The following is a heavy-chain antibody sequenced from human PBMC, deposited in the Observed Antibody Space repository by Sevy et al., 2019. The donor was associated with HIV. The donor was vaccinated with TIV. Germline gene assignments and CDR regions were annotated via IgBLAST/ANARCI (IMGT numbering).Heavy chain of an antibody. CDR2: IYYSGRT. CDR1: GGSISSGGYY. J-gene: IGHJ5*02. CDR3: ARARGEGYDILTGYYPPNWFDP. V-gene: IGHV4-31*03. D-gene: IGHD3-9*01. Sequence: SETLSLTCTVSGGSISSGGYYWSWIRQHPGKGLEWIGYIYYSGRTYYNPSLKSRVTISVDTSKNQFSLKLSSVTAADTAVYYCARARGEGYDILTGYYPPNWFDPWGQGTLVTVSS.